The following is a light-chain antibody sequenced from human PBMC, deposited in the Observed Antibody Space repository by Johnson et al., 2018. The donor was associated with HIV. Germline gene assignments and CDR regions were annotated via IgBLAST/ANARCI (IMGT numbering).Light chain of an antibody. CDR2: DNN. Sequence: QSVLTQPPSVSAAPGQTVTISCSGSSSNVGSSFVSWYRQVPGTAPKLLIYDNNKRPSGIPVRFSGSKSGPSATLGITGLQTGDEADYYCGTWDSSLTSYVFAARTKVTVL. J-gene: IGLJ1*01. CDR3: GTWDSSLTSYV. V-gene: IGLV1-51*01. CDR1: SSNVGSSF.